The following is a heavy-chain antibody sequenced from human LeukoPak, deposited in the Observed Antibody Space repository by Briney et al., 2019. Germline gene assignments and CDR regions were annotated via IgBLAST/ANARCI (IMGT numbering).Heavy chain of an antibody. CDR1: GYTFTGYY. CDR2: INPNSGGT. V-gene: IGHV1-2*02. Sequence: GASVKVSCKASGYTFTGYYMHWVRQAPGQGLEWMGWINPNSGGTNYAQKFQGRVTMTRDTSISTAYMELSRLRSDDTAVYYCARVSVAYYYDSSGSNWFDPWDQGTLVTVSS. D-gene: IGHD3-22*01. J-gene: IGHJ5*02. CDR3: ARVSVAYYYDSSGSNWFDP.